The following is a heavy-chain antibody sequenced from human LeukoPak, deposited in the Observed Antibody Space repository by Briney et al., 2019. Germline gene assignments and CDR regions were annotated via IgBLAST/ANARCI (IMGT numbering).Heavy chain of an antibody. Sequence: GGSLRLSCAASGFTFSSYWMSWVRQAPGKGLEWVSYISSSGSTIYYADSVKGRFTISRDNAKNSLYLQMNSLRAENTAVYYCASVVYEALGFWGQGTLVTVSS. CDR3: ASVVYEALGF. CDR2: ISSSGSTI. J-gene: IGHJ4*02. CDR1: GFTFSSYW. D-gene: IGHD3-16*01. V-gene: IGHV3-48*04.